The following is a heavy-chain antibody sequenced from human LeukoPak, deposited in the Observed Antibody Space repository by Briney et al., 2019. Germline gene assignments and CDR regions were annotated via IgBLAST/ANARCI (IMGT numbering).Heavy chain of an antibody. CDR2: VYSSGKT. V-gene: IGHV4-61*02. CDR1: SGSISSGNYY. D-gene: IGHD3-22*01. Sequence: TLSLTCSVSSGSISSGNYYWSWIRQPAGKGLEWIGRVYSSGKTDYKSSLKSRVTISVDTSRNQFSLKLSSVTAADTAVYYCARGVDSSGYQHKGFGPWGQGTLVTVSS. J-gene: IGHJ5*02. CDR3: ARGVDSSGYQHKGFGP.